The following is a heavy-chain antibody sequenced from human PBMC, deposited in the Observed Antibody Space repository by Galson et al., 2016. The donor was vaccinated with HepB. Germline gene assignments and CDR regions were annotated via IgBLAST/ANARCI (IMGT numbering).Heavy chain of an antibody. CDR1: GFVFSNFG. CDR2: ISTRRTT. Sequence: SLRLSCAASGFVFSNFGLSWVRQVPGKGLEWVASISTRRTTYYSDSVQGRFTISRDNSNNTLYLQMNGLRAEDTAVYYCAKERLVRRILDHWGQGTLLTVSS. CDR3: AKERLVRRILDH. J-gene: IGHJ4*02. D-gene: IGHD1-1*01. V-gene: IGHV3-23*01.